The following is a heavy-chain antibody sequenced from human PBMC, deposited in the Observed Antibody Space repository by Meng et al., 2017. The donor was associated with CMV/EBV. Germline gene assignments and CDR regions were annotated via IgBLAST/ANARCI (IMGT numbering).Heavy chain of an antibody. CDR2: IYYSGTT. CDR1: GGSISSGDYY. D-gene: IGHD3-22*01. J-gene: IGHJ4*02. Sequence: QGHLQEAAPGRGKPSQTLSLTCSVSGGSISSGDYYWSWIRQPPGKGLEWIGYIYYSGTTYYNPSLESRVTISVDTSKNQFSLNLSSVTAADTAVYYCARLSGSGTTSTGYHYAFDSWGQGTLVTVSS. V-gene: IGHV4-30-4*08. CDR3: ARLSGSGTTSTGYHYAFDS.